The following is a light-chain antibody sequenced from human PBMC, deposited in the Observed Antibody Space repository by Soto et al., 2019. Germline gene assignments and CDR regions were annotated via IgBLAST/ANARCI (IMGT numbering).Light chain of an antibody. CDR1: NSDVGGYDY. V-gene: IGLV2-14*03. CDR3: SSYTSLSTLV. J-gene: IGLJ1*01. CDR2: DVN. Sequence: QSVLTQPASVSGSPGQSITISCTGTNSDVGGYDYVSWYQHHPVKAPKLMIYDVNNRPSGVSKRFSGSKSGNRASLTISGLQPEDEADYYCSSYTSLSTLVFGTGTKVTVL.